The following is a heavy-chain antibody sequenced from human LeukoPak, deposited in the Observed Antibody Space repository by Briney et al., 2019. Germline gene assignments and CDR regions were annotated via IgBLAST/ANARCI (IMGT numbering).Heavy chain of an antibody. CDR2: ISAYNGNT. CDR1: GYTFTSYG. Sequence: ASVKVSCKASGYTFTSYGISWVRQAPGQGLEWMGWISAYNGNTNYAQKLQGRVTMTTDTSTSTAYMELRSLRSDDTAVYYCARARFAIFGVVTPEHYYMDVWGKGTTVTVSS. J-gene: IGHJ6*03. V-gene: IGHV1-18*01. D-gene: IGHD3-3*01. CDR3: ARARFAIFGVVTPEHYYMDV.